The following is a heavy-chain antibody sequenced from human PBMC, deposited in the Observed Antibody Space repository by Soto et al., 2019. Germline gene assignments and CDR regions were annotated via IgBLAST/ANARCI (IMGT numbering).Heavy chain of an antibody. V-gene: IGHV3-23*01. Sequence: EVQLLESGGGLVQPGGSLRLSCAASGFTFSSYAMSWVRQAPGKGLQWVSALSHTSNNIFYAESVRGRFAISRDNSKNTLSLQMNSLRAEDTAIYYCAKLAGEQWMFDYWGQGTLVTVSS. J-gene: IGHJ4*02. CDR3: AKLAGEQWMFDY. D-gene: IGHD6-19*01. CDR2: LSHTSNNI. CDR1: GFTFSSYA.